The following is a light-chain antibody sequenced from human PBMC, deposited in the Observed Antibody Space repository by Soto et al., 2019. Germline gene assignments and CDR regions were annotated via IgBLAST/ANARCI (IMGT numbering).Light chain of an antibody. CDR1: SSDVGGYNF. CDR3: SSYAGGNNLV. V-gene: IGLV2-8*01. Sequence: QSALTQPPSASGSPGQSVTISCTGTSSDVGGYNFVSWYQQHPGKAPKLMIYEVSKRPSGVPDRFSGSKPGNTASLTVSGLQAEDEADYYCSSYAGGNNLVFGGGTKVTVL. J-gene: IGLJ2*01. CDR2: EVS.